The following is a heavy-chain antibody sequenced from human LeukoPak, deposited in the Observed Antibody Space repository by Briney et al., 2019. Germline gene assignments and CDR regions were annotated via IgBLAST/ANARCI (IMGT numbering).Heavy chain of an antibody. J-gene: IGHJ4*02. CDR3: ARDCKTHCGSDPPEC. CDR2: IRDDGSTR. D-gene: IGHD2-21*02. CDR1: GFTFSRYG. Sequence: PGGSLRLSCAASGFTFSRYGLHWVRQAPGKGLEWVAFIRDDGSTRYYADSVKGRFTVSRDNSKNTLYLQMDSLRTEDTAVYYCARDCKTHCGSDPPECWGQGVLVTVSS. V-gene: IGHV3-30*02.